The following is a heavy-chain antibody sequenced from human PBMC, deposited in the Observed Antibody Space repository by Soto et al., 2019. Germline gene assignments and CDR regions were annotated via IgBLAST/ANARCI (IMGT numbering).Heavy chain of an antibody. V-gene: IGHV4-31*03. J-gene: IGHJ5*02. Sequence: QVQLQESGPGLVKPSQTLSLTCTVSGGSISSGGYYWSWIRQHPGKGLEWIGYIYYSGSTYHNPSLKSRVTISVDTSKNQFSLKLSSVTAADTAVYYCARGDTIFGVVTRFDPWGQGTLVTVSS. CDR3: ARGDTIFGVVTRFDP. CDR2: IYYSGST. D-gene: IGHD3-3*01. CDR1: GGSISSGGYY.